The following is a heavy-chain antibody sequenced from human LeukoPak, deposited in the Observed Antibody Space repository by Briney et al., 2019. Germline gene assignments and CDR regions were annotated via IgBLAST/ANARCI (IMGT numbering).Heavy chain of an antibody. CDR3: ARDPRFTSGSSDGFDI. CDR2: IYYSGST. Sequence: SETLSLTCTVSVGSISSGGYYWSWIRQHPGKGLEWIGYIYYSGSTYYNPSLKSRVTISVDTSKNQFSLKLSSVTAADTAVYYCARDPRFTSGSSDGFDIWGQGTMVTVSS. J-gene: IGHJ3*02. D-gene: IGHD3-10*01. V-gene: IGHV4-31*03. CDR1: VGSISSGGYY.